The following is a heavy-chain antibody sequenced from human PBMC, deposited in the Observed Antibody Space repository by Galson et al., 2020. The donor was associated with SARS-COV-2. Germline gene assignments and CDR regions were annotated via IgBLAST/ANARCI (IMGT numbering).Heavy chain of an antibody. CDR2: ISYDGSNK. CDR3: ASPRENYYGSGSYDY. V-gene: IGHV3-30*03. D-gene: IGHD3-10*01. J-gene: IGHJ4*02. CDR1: GFTFSSYG. Sequence: GESLKISCAASGFTFSSYGMHWVRQAPGKGLEWVAVISYDGSNKYYADSVKGLFTISRDNSKNTLYLQMNSLRAEDTAVYYCASPRENYYGSGSYDYWGQGTLVTVSS.